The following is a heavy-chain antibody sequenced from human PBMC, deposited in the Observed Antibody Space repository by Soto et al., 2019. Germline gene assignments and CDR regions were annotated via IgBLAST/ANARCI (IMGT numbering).Heavy chain of an antibody. CDR3: ATDKARLQLGGKYHYAMDV. CDR2: IIPLFRTP. CDR1: GGTFSNYA. J-gene: IGHJ6*02. Sequence: QAQLVQSGAEVKKPGSSVKVSCKASGGTFSNYAISWVRQAPGQGLEWMGGIIPLFRTPDYSQKFQGSVSNAADVSTRTAYTELSSMSSEDTAVYCCATDKARLQLGGKYHYAMDVWGQGTTVTVSS. V-gene: IGHV1-69*12. D-gene: IGHD5-12*01.